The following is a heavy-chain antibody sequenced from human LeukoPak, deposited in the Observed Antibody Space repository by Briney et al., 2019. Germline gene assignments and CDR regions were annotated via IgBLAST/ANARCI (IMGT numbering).Heavy chain of an antibody. D-gene: IGHD3-10*01. J-gene: IGHJ5*02. V-gene: IGHV4-59*01. CDR1: GFTFSSYA. Sequence: GSLRLSCAASGFTFSSYAMRWIRQPPGKGLEWIGYIYYSGSTNYNPSLKSRVTISVDTSKNQFSLKLSSVTAADTAVYYCARGGLWFGELSNWFDPWGQGTLVTVSS. CDR3: ARGGLWFGELSNWFDP. CDR2: IYYSGST.